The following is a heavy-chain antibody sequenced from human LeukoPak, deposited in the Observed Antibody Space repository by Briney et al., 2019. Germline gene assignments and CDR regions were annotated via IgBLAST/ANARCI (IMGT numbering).Heavy chain of an antibody. CDR3: ARGRVSSSTWYSTYYYFFYMDF. V-gene: IGHV4-39*07. J-gene: IGHJ6*03. Sequence: SETLSLTCTVSGGSISTSSYYWGWIRQPPGKGLECIGNIYYSGSTYYNPSLNGRVSISRDTSNNFFSLRLRSVTAADTAVYFCARGRVSSSTWYSTYYYFFYMDFWGKGTTVTVSS. D-gene: IGHD4-11*01. CDR2: IYYSGST. CDR1: GGSISTSSYY.